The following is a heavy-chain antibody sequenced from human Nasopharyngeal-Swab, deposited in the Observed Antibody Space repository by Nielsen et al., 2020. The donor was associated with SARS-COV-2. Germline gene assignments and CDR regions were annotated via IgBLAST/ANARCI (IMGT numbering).Heavy chain of an antibody. CDR2: ITTYNGIT. D-gene: IGHD6-19*01. V-gene: IGHV1-18*04. CDR3: ARGTSGWYAY. Sequence: ASVKVSCKASGYAFSNHGISWVRQAPGQGLEWMGWITTYNGITKYAQKFQGRDTMTTDTSTTTVYMELTGLRSDDTAIYYCARGTSGWYAYWGQGTLITVSS. CDR1: GYAFSNHG. J-gene: IGHJ4*02.